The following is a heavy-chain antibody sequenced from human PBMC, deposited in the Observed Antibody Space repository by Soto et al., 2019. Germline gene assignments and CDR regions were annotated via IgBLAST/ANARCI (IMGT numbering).Heavy chain of an antibody. D-gene: IGHD2-21*02. CDR1: GGSISSGGYY. Sequence: TLSLTCTVSGGSISSGGYYWSWIRQHPGKGLGWIGYIYYSGSTYYNPSLKSRATISVDTSKNQFSLKLSSVTAADTAVYYCAREAAYCGGDCYSRGYYYYGMDVWGQGTTVTVSS. J-gene: IGHJ6*02. V-gene: IGHV4-31*03. CDR2: IYYSGST. CDR3: AREAAYCGGDCYSRGYYYYGMDV.